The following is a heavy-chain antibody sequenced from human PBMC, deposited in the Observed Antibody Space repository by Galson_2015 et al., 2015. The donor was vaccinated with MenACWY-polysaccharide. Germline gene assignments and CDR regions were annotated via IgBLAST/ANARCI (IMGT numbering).Heavy chain of an antibody. D-gene: IGHD3-10*01. CDR2: IKQDGSEK. CDR3: ARDSATNPYYFDY. J-gene: IGHJ4*02. V-gene: IGHV3-7*01. Sequence: SLRLSCAASGFTFSSFWMSWVRQAPGKGLEWVAIIKQDGSEKYYVDSVKGRFSISRDNAKNSLYLQMNSLRSEDTAVYYCARDSATNPYYFDYWGQGTLVTVSS. CDR1: GFTFSSFW.